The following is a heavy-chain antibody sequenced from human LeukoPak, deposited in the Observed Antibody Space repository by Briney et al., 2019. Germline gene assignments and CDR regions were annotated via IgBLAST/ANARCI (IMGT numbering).Heavy chain of an antibody. J-gene: IGHJ4*02. V-gene: IGHV4-39*07. D-gene: IGHD2-2*03. Sequence: KPSETLSLTCTVSGSSISSSSYYWGWIRQPPGKGLEYIGNIYYSGSTYYKLSLKSRVTISLDTSKNQFSLKLSSVTAADTAVYYCTRGSLSMDYWGQGNLVTVSS. CDR2: IYYSGST. CDR1: GSSISSSSYY. CDR3: TRGSLSMDY.